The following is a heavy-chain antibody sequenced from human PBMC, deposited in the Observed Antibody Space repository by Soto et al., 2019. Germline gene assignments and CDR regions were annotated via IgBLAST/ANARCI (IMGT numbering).Heavy chain of an antibody. D-gene: IGHD6-13*01. CDR3: ARDRGGYSSSWYNTHGRHGALDP. CDR1: GFTFSSYE. J-gene: IGHJ5*02. V-gene: IGHV3-48*03. CDR2: ISSSGSTI. Sequence: PGGSLRLSCAASGFTFSSYEMNWVRQAPGKGLEWVSYISSSGSTIYYADSVKGRFTISRDNAKNSLYLQMNSLRAEDTAVYYCARDRGGYSSSWYNTHGRHGALDPWGQGTLVTVSS.